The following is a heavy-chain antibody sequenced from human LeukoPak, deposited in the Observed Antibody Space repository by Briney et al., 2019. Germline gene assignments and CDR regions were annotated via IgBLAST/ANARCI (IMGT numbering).Heavy chain of an antibody. D-gene: IGHD3-3*01. V-gene: IGHV3-48*04. Sequence: GGSLRLSCAASQFTFSSYSMNWVRQAPGKGLEWVSFIGGSSNTIYYADSVKGRFTISRDNAKNTLYLQMNSLRAEDTAVYYCARGLIWSGYYTGDYWGQGTLVTVSS. CDR1: QFTFSSYS. J-gene: IGHJ4*02. CDR2: IGGSSNTI. CDR3: ARGLIWSGYYTGDY.